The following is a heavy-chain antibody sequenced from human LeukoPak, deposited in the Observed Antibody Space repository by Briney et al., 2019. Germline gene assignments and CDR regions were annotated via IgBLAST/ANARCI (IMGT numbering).Heavy chain of an antibody. CDR2: INPSVGST. J-gene: IGHJ5*02. D-gene: IGHD2-2*02. V-gene: IGHV1-46*01. CDR3: ARGGYCNSSSCYTWGWFDP. Sequence: GASVKVSCKASGYTFTTYYMHWVRQAPGQGLEWMGIINPSVGSTSHAQKFQGRVTMTRDTSKSTVYMELSSLRSEDTAIYYCARGGYCNSSSCYTWGWFDPWGQGALVTVSS. CDR1: GYTFTTYY.